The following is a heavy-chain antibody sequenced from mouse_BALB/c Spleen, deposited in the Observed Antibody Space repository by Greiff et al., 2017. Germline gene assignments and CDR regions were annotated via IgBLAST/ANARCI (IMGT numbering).Heavy chain of an antibody. J-gene: IGHJ2*01. CDR2: ISSGGSYT. CDR1: GFTFSSYA. Sequence: EVMLVESGGGLVKPGGSLKLSCAASGFTFSSYAMSWVRQSPEKRLEWVAEISSGGSYTYYPDTVTGRFTISRDNARNILYLQMSSLRSEDTAMYYCARGGLRLHYFDYWGQGTTLTVSS. V-gene: IGHV5-9-4*01. D-gene: IGHD1-2*01. CDR3: ARGGLRLHYFDY.